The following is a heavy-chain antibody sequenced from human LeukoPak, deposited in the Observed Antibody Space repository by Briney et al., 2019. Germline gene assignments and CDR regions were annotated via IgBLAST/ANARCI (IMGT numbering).Heavy chain of an antibody. D-gene: IGHD2-2*01. CDR3: WALHPHCSSTSCPFDY. Sequence: SVKVSCKASGGTFSSYAISWVRQAPGQGLEWMGGIIPIFGTADYAQKFQGRVTITADESTSTAYMELSSLRSEDTAVYYCWALHPHCSSTSCPFDYWGQGTLVTVSS. J-gene: IGHJ4*02. CDR2: IIPIFGTA. V-gene: IGHV1-69*13. CDR1: GGTFSSYA.